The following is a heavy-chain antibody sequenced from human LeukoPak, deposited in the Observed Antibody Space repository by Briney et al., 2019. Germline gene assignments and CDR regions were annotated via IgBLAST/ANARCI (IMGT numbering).Heavy chain of an antibody. CDR1: GFTSSSYW. Sequence: PGGSLRLSCAASGFTSSSYWMSWVRQAPGKGLEWVGNIKQDGSQKYYMDSVKGRVTISRDNAKNSVDLQMNSLRVEDTAVYYCAKGPRASGWTYFDYWGQGTLVTVSS. D-gene: IGHD6-19*01. J-gene: IGHJ4*02. CDR2: IKQDGSQK. V-gene: IGHV3-7*05. CDR3: AKGPRASGWTYFDY.